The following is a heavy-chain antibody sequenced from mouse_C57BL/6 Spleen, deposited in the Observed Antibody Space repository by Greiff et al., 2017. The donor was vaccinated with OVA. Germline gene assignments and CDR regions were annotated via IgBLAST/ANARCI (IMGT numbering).Heavy chain of an antibody. CDR3: AGYYGNYGGDY. D-gene: IGHD2-1*01. CDR2: ISYDGSN. J-gene: IGHJ2*01. Sequence: EVKLMESGPGLVKPSQSLSLTCSVTGYSITSGYYWNWIRQFPGNKLEWMGYISYDGSNNYNPSLKNRISITRDTSKNQFFLKLNSVTTEDTATYYCAGYYGNYGGDYWGQGTTLTVSS. V-gene: IGHV3-6*01. CDR1: GYSITSGYY.